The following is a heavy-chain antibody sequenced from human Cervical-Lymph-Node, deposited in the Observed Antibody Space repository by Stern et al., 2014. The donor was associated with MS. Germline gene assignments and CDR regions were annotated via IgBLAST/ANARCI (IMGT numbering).Heavy chain of an antibody. CDR1: GFTFSSYA. Sequence: EVQLVESGGGLVQPGGSLRLSCAASGFTFSSYAMSWVRQAPGTGLEWVSAISGSGRSTYYADSVKGRFTISKDNSKNTLYLQMNSLRAEDTAVYYCAKETYSSSSGLIDYWGQGTLVTVSS. V-gene: IGHV3-23*04. J-gene: IGHJ4*02. CDR3: AKETYSSSSGLIDY. D-gene: IGHD6-6*01. CDR2: ISGSGRST.